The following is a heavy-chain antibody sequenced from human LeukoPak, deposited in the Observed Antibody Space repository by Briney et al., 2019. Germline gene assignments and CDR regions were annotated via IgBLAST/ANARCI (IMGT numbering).Heavy chain of an antibody. J-gene: IGHJ5*02. CDR2: IYYSGST. CDR1: GGSISSSSYY. CDR3: ARINSHSDNYYYPWFDP. Sequence: SETLSLTCTVSGGSISSSSYYWGWIRQPPGKGLEWIGSIYYSGSTYYNPSLKSRVTISVDTSKNQFSLKLTSVTAADTALYYCARINSHSDNYYYPWFDPWGQGTLVTVSS. D-gene: IGHD3-22*01. V-gene: IGHV4-39*07.